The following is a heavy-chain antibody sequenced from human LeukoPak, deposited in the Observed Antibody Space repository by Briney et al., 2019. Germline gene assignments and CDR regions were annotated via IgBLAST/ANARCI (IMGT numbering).Heavy chain of an antibody. CDR1: GFTFSSYA. D-gene: IGHD3-22*01. J-gene: IGHJ4*02. V-gene: IGHV3-30*01. Sequence: GRSLRLSCAASGFTFSSYAMHWVRQAPGKGLECVAVISYDGSNKYYADSVKGRFTISRDNSKNTLYLQMNSLRAEDTAVYYCARGSPAYYDSSGYYLAAGYWGQGTLVTVSS. CDR2: ISYDGSNK. CDR3: ARGSPAYYDSSGYYLAAGY.